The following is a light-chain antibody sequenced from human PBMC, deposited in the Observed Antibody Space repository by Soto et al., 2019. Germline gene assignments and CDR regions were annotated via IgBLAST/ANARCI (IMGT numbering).Light chain of an antibody. J-gene: IGKJ3*01. V-gene: IGKV3-15*01. CDR2: GAS. CDR1: QSVSIH. Sequence: EIVMTQSPATLSVSPGESATLSCRASQSVSIHLGWFQQKPGQVPRLLIYGASRRVTGIPARFSGSGSGTEFTLTISGLQSEDSAVYYCQQYGSSQFTFGPGTKVNIK. CDR3: QQYGSSQFT.